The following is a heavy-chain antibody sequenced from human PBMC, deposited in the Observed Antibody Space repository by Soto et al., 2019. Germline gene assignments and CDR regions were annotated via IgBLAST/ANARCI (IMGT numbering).Heavy chain of an antibody. CDR3: ARHFGNYGDWAFDF. J-gene: IGHJ4*02. V-gene: IGHV4-39*01. D-gene: IGHD4-17*01. Sequence: PSETLSLTCIVSGESISGTIYYWAWIRQPPGKGLEWIATINYSGRTYYNPSLRSRVTISADTSRDQFSLNLNSVTAADTAVYYCARHFGNYGDWAFDFWGQGTLVTVSS. CDR2: INYSGRT. CDR1: GESISGTIYY.